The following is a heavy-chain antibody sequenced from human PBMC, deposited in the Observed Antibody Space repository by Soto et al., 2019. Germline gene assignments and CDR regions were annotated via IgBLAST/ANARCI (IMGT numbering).Heavy chain of an antibody. V-gene: IGHV4-39*01. D-gene: IGHD1-26*01. CDR2: IYYSGST. J-gene: IGHJ4*02. Sequence: SENLSLTCTVSGDSMSSASHYWCWLRQPPGKGPEWIGSIYYSGSTYYNPSLKSRVTILVDRSKNQFSLKLSSVTAADTVLYYFPRLTGARTGYFDTRGRGTLIT. CDR3: PRLTGARTGYFDT. CDR1: GDSMSSASHY.